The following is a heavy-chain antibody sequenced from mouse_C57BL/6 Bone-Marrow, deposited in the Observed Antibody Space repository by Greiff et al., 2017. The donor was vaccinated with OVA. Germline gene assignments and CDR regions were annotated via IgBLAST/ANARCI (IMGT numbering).Heavy chain of an antibody. D-gene: IGHD2-3*01. CDR2: IDPSDSYT. CDR1: GYTFTSYW. J-gene: IGHJ3*01. Sequence: QVQLQQPGAELVMPGASVKLSCKASGYTFTSYWMHWVKQRPGQGLEWIGEIDPSDSYTNYNQKFKGKSTLTVDKSSSTAYMQLSSLTSEDSAVYYCARGRDGFAYWGQGTLVTVSA. CDR3: ARGRDGFAY. V-gene: IGHV1-69*01.